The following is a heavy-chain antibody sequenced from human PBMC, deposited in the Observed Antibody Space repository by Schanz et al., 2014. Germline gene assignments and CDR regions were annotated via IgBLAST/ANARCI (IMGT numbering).Heavy chain of an antibody. CDR1: RYTFNTYG. CDR3: ARDDRAYYYGMDV. D-gene: IGHD3-22*01. CDR2: MNPDSGNT. J-gene: IGHJ6*02. Sequence: QGQLVQSGPEVKEPGASVKVSCEASRYTFNTYGLNWVRQAPGQGLEWMGWMNPDSGNTGYAQKFQGRVTMTRNTSISTAYMELSSLRSEDTAVYYCARDDRAYYYGMDVWGQGTTVTVSS. V-gene: IGHV1-8*02.